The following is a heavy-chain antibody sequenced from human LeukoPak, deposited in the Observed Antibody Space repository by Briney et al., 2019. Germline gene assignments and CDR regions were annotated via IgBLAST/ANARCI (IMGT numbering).Heavy chain of an antibody. Sequence: SETLSLTCTVSGGSISSYYWSWIRQPPGKGLEWIGYIYYSGSTNYNPSLKSRVTISVDTSKNQFSLKLSSVTAADTAVYYCARGYNTILLDYWGQGTLVTVSS. CDR2: IYYSGST. V-gene: IGHV4-59*01. CDR3: ARGYNTILLDY. J-gene: IGHJ4*02. D-gene: IGHD3-3*01. CDR1: GGSISSYY.